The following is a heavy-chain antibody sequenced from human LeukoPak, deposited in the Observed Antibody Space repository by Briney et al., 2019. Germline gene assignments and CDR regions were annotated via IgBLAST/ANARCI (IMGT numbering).Heavy chain of an antibody. V-gene: IGHV4-39*02. D-gene: IGHD3-16*01. CDR3: ARLRGSYKLPYYFDS. J-gene: IGHJ4*02. CDR2: INYRGTT. Sequence: SETLSLTCSVSDGSISIDDYYWGWIRQPPGKGLEWIGSINYRGTTYYNPSLKTRVTLSVDTSKNDFSLNLRSVTAADPAFYFCARLRGSYKLPYYFDSWGQGTLVPVSS. CDR1: DGSISIDDYY.